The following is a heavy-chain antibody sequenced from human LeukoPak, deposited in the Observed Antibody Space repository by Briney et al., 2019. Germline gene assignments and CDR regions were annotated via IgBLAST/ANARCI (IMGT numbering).Heavy chain of an antibody. CDR3: ARDDSDYGDYWYFDL. V-gene: IGHV1-18*01. CDR1: GYTFTSYG. CDR2: ISAYNGNT. Sequence: ASVTVSCMASGYTFTSYGISWVRQAPGQGLEWMGWISAYNGNTNYAQKLQGRVTMTTDTSTSTAYMELRSLRSDDTAVYYCARDDSDYGDYWYFDLWGRGTLVTVSS. J-gene: IGHJ2*01. D-gene: IGHD4-17*01.